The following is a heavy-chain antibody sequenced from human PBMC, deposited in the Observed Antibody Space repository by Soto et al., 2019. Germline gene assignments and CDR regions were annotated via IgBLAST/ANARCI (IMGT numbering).Heavy chain of an antibody. V-gene: IGHV3-33*08. CDR2: IWYDGSNK. CDR3: AREEGAFYI. Sequence: QVQLVESGGGVVQPGRSLTLSCAASGFIFNSYVMHWVRQAPGKGLEWVTLIWYDGSNKYYADSVKGRFTISRDNSKNTLYLQLNSLRSEDTAVYFCAREEGAFYIWGKGTMFTVSS. J-gene: IGHJ3*02. CDR1: GFIFNSYV.